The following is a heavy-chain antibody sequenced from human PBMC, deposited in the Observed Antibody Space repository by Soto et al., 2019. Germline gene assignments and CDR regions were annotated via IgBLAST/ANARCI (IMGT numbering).Heavy chain of an antibody. Sequence: SLRLSCETSGFSFSVYGMHWVRQAPGKGLEWVAVIWYDASKQFYAASVEGRFTISRDNSKAILYLQMNSLRAEDTAVYYCAAWAEGATEVHWGQGTLVTVSS. CDR3: AAWAEGATEVH. CDR1: GFSFSVYG. CDR2: IWYDASKQ. J-gene: IGHJ4*02. D-gene: IGHD2-15*01. V-gene: IGHV3-33*01.